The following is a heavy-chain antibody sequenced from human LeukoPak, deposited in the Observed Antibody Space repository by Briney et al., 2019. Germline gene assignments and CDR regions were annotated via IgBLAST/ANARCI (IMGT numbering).Heavy chain of an antibody. Sequence: SETLSLTCTVSGGSISSSSYYWGWIRQPPGKGLEWIGSIYYSGSTYYNPSLKSRVTISVDTSKNQFSLKLSSVTAADTAVYYSATDHGTRVQTGPAFSNWLDPWCQGTLVTVSS. CDR2: IYYSGST. V-gene: IGHV4-39*07. D-gene: IGHD1-1*01. CDR3: ATDHGTRVQTGPAFSNWLDP. J-gene: IGHJ5*02. CDR1: GGSISSSSYY.